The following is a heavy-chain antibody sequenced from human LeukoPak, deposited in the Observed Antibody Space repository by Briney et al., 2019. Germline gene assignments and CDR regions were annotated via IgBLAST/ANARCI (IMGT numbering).Heavy chain of an antibody. CDR1: GGTFSSYT. D-gene: IGHD2-21*02. Sequence: SVKVSCKASGGTFSSYTISWVRQAPGQGLEWMGGIIPIFGTTNYAQKFQGRVTITAVESMSTAYMELSSLRSEDTAVYYCARGWLAETTVVTPYNYWGQGTLVTVSS. CDR2: IIPIFGTT. CDR3: ARGWLAETTVVTPYNY. V-gene: IGHV1-69*13. J-gene: IGHJ4*02.